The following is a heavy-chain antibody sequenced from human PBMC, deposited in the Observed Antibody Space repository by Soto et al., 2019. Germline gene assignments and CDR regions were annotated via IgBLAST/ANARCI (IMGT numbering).Heavy chain of an antibody. CDR1: GGTIIGHC. D-gene: IGHD2-8*01. V-gene: IGHV4-39*01. CDR3: ARHSGDCSNGVCSAFSDY. Sequence: SQTMSLTCTVDGGTIIGHCGRRIRKNKRKGLEWIGSIFYSGNTYYNPSLQRRLVISADTSKNHYSLTLSSVTAADTAVYYCARHSGDCSNGVCSAFSDYWGLGTLVTVSS. CDR2: IFYSGNT. J-gene: IGHJ4*02.